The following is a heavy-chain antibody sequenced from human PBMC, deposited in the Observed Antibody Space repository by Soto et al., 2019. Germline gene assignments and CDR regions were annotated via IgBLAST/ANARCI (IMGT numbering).Heavy chain of an antibody. CDR1: GFTFSGYS. V-gene: IGHV3-48*02. Sequence: PGGSLRLSCAASGFTFSGYSMNWVRQAPGKGLEWVSYISSSSSTIYYADSVKGRFTISRDNAKNSLYLQMNSLRDEDTAVYYCAGSTVTTIQHWGQGTLVTVSS. CDR3: AGSTVTTIQH. D-gene: IGHD4-17*01. J-gene: IGHJ1*01. CDR2: ISSSSSTI.